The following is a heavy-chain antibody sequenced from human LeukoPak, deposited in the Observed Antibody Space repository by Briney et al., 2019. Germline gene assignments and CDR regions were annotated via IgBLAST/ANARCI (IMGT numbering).Heavy chain of an antibody. CDR1: GFTFSSYS. V-gene: IGHV3-21*01. CDR3: ARDHVAPGIYFDY. Sequence: GGSLRLSCAASGFTFSSYSMNWVRQAPGKGLGWVSSISSSSSYIYYADSVKGRFTISRDNAKNSLYLQMNSLRAEDTAVYYCARDHVAPGIYFDYWGQGTLVTVSS. J-gene: IGHJ4*02. D-gene: IGHD6-13*01. CDR2: ISSSSSYI.